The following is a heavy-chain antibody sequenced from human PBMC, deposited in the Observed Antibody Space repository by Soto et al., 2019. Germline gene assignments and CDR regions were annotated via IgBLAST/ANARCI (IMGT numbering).Heavy chain of an antibody. CDR3: ARIWSSGQSYYFDY. J-gene: IGHJ4*02. Sequence: SGPTLVNPTQTLTLTCTFSGFSLSTSGMSVSWIRQPPGKALEWLARIDWDDDKYYSTSLKTRLTISKDTSKDQVVLTMTNMDPVDTATYYCARIWSSGQSYYFDYWGQGTLVTVSS. V-gene: IGHV2-70*11. CDR1: GFSLSTSGMS. CDR2: IDWDDDK. D-gene: IGHD6-25*01.